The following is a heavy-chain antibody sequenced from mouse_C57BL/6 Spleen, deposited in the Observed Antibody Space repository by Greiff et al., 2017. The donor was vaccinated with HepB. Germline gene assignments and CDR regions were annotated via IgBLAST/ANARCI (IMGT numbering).Heavy chain of an antibody. J-gene: IGHJ4*01. CDR1: GFTFSSYG. CDR3: ARHGDPYYAMDY. V-gene: IGHV5-6*01. CDR2: ISSGGSYT. D-gene: IGHD3-3*01. Sequence: EVKLMESGGDLVKPGGSLKLSCAASGFTFSSYGMSWVRQTPDKRLEWVATISSGGSYTYYPDSVKGRFTISRDNAKNTLYLQMSSLKSEDTAMYYCARHGDPYYAMDYWGQGTSVTVSS.